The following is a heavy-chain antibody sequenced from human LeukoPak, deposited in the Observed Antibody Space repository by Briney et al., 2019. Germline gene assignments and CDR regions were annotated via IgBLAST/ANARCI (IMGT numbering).Heavy chain of an antibody. CDR1: GFTFSSYE. J-gene: IGHJ4*02. CDR2: IYTGGGR. V-gene: IGHV3-53*01. CDR3: ARGIDY. Sequence: GGSLRLSCAASGFTFSSYEMNWVRQAPGKELEWVSVIYTGGGRYYADSVRGRFTISRDTSKNMVFLQMNSLRVEDTAVYYCARGIDYWGRGTLVTVSS.